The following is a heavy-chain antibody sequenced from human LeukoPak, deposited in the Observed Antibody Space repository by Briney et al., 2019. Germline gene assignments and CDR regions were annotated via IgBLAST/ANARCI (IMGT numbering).Heavy chain of an antibody. J-gene: IGHJ6*02. D-gene: IGHD3-10*01. CDR2: IWYDGSNK. V-gene: IGHV3-33*01. CDR1: GFTFSSYG. CDR3: ARAPTAGYYYGSGSYSYYGMDV. Sequence: GRSLRLSCAASGFTFSSYGMHWVRQAPGKGLEWVAVIWYDGSNKYYADSVKGRFTISRDNSKNTLYLQMNSLRAEDTAVYYCARAPTAGYYYGSGSYSYYGMDVWGQGTTVTVSS.